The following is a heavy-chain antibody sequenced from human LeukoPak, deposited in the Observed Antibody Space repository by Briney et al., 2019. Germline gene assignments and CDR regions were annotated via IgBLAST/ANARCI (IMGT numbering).Heavy chain of an antibody. CDR1: GFSFSNAW. CDR3: NTDSLVRSY. D-gene: IGHD6-6*01. Sequence: PGGSLRLSCAASGFSFSNAWMSWVRQAPGMGVEWVGRIKSKTNGETIDYGTAVKGRFTISRDDSKNTLYLEVKSLKIEDTAVYFCNTDSLVRSYWGQGTLVTVSS. V-gene: IGHV3-15*01. J-gene: IGHJ4*02. CDR2: IKSKTNGETI.